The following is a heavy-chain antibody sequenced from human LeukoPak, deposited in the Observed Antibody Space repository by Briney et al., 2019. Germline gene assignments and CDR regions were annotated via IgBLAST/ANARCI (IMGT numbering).Heavy chain of an antibody. CDR2: INQGGSEE. D-gene: IGHD1-1*01. Sequence: GGSLRLSCAASGFTFSNYWMSWVRLAPGKGLEWVANINQGGSEEYYVDSVKGLFTISRDNAKNSLYLQMNSLRVEDTAVFYCARAVTTGTVDYWGQGTLVTVSS. CDR1: GFTFSNYW. V-gene: IGHV3-7*01. CDR3: ARAVTTGTVDY. J-gene: IGHJ4*02.